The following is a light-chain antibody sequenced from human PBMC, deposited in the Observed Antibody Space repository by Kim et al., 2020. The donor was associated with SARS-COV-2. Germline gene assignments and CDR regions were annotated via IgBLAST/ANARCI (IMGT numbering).Light chain of an antibody. CDR1: TSVSSN. Sequence: VSPGQSAALSCRPSTSVSSNIAWYLQKRGQAPMLLIYCASTRATGIPDRFSCSGSGTEFTHTISSLQSEDFAVYYCQQYSNWPITFGQGTRLEIK. V-gene: IGKV3-15*01. CDR3: QQYSNWPIT. J-gene: IGKJ5*01. CDR2: CAS.